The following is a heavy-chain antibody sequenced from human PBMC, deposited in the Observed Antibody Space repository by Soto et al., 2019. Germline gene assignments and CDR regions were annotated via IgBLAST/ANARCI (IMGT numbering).Heavy chain of an antibody. CDR3: ARDLGVEPELYYYCRDF. Sequence: QVQLQESGPGLVKPAETLSLTCTVSGGSIYRSGYYWGWIRQPPGRGLEWIGHIDYNGVTYSNPALKSRVTISRDTSKNQFYLKLTAVTAADTALYYCARDLGVEPELYYYCRDFWGQGTTVTVSS. CDR2: IDYNGVT. J-gene: IGHJ6*02. CDR1: GGSIYRSGYY. V-gene: IGHV4-39*02. D-gene: IGHD1-1*01.